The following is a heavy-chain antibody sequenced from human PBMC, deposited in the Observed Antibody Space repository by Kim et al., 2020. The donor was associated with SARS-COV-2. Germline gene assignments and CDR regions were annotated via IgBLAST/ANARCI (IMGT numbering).Heavy chain of an antibody. CDR3: ARAPYGDILTNDY. V-gene: IGHV3-74*01. D-gene: IGHD3-9*01. CDR1: GFNFSNYY. CDR2: INADGGSA. Sequence: GGSLRLSCAASGFNFSNYYMHWVRQAPGKGLVWVSRINADGGSASYADSVKGRFTISRDNAKNTLYLQMNSLRVEDTAVYYCARAPYGDILTNDYWGQGT. J-gene: IGHJ4*02.